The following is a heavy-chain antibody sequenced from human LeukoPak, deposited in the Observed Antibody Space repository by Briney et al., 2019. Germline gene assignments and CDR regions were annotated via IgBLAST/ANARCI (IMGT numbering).Heavy chain of an antibody. CDR2: IIPLFGTA. J-gene: IGHJ4*02. CDR3: ARVFARGGEISGSYYYY. V-gene: IGHV1-69*05. CDR1: GGNFSTYA. Sequence: GASVKVSCKASGGNFSTYAVNWVRQAPGQGLEWMGGIIPLFGTANYAQKFQGRVTITTDESTSTAYTELSSLRSEDTAIYYCARVFARGGEISGSYYYYWGQGTLVTVSS. D-gene: IGHD1-26*01.